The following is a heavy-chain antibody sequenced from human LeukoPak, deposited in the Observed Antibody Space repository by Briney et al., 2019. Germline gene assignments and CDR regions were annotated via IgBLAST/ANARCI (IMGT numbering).Heavy chain of an antibody. D-gene: IGHD6-13*01. V-gene: IGHV1-8*01. Sequence: GPVKVSCKASGYTFTSYDINWVRQATGQGLEWMGWMNPNSGNTGYAQKFQGRVTMTRNTSISTAYMELSSLRPEDTAVYYCARGPRYSSSWYEDYYYYGMDVWGQGTTVTVSS. J-gene: IGHJ6*02. CDR2: MNPNSGNT. CDR3: ARGPRYSSSWYEDYYYYGMDV. CDR1: GYTFTSYD.